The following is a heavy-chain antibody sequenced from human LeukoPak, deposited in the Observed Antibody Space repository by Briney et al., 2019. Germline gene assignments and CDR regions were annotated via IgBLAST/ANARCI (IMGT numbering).Heavy chain of an antibody. CDR1: GGSISSYY. J-gene: IGHJ4*02. Sequence: SETLSLTCTVSGGSISSYYWSWIRQPPGKGLEWIGYIYYSGSTNYNPSLKSRVTISVDTSKNQFSLKLSSVTAADTAVYYCARDKGNDYGDSPSNFIFDYWGQGTLVTVSS. CDR2: IYYSGST. CDR3: ARDKGNDYGDSPSNFIFDY. D-gene: IGHD4-17*01. V-gene: IGHV4-59*01.